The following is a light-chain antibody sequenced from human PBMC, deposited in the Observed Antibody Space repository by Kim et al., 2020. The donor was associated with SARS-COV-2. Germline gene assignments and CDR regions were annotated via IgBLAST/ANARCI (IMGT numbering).Light chain of an antibody. Sequence: TQQMARITGGGNNSGRKAVHGYWQKPGQDPVLVIYTDRNRPSGIPERFPGSNPGNTATLTISRIEAGDEADYFCQVWDSSSDHRKVFGGGTQLTVL. CDR3: QVWDSSSDHRKV. J-gene: IGLJ3*02. V-gene: IGLV3-12*02. CDR1: NSGRKA. CDR2: TDR.